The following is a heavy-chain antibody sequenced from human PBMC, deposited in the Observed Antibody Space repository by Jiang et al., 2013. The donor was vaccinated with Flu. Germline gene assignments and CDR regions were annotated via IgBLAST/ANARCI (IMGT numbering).Heavy chain of an antibody. Sequence: KPTQTLTLTCTFSGFSLSTPGVSVGWIRQPPGKALEWLALIYWDNDKRYSPSLKSRLTITKETSKNQVVLTMTDMDPEDTGTYYCAHSPTVHNWFDPWGQGTL. V-gene: IGHV2-5*02. CDR3: AHSPTVHNWFDP. CDR1: GFSLSTPGVS. D-gene: IGHD4-17*01. CDR2: IYWDNDK. J-gene: IGHJ5*02.